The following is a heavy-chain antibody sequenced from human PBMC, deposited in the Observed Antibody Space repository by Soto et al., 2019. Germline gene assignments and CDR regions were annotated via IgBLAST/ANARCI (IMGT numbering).Heavy chain of an antibody. J-gene: IGHJ4*02. D-gene: IGHD2-2*01. V-gene: IGHV4-31*03. Sequence: PSETLSLTCTVSGGSISSGGYYWSWIRQHPGKSLERIGYIYYSGSTYYNPSLKSRVTISVDTSKNQFSLKLSSVTAADTAVYYCARVVVPAAKLDYWGQGTLVTVSS. CDR1: GGSISSGGYY. CDR3: ARVVVPAAKLDY. CDR2: IYYSGST.